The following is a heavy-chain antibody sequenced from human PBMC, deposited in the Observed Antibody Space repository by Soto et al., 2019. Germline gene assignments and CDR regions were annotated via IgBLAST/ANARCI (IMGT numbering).Heavy chain of an antibody. CDR1: GFTFSSYG. Sequence: QVQLVESGGGVVQPGRSLRLSCAASGFTFSSYGMHWVRQAPGKGLEWVAVIWFDGNNKYYADSVKGRFTISRDNSKNTLYLQMDSLRAEDTAVYYCARKGHCSGGSCYQYYHYGMDVWGQGTTVTVSS. V-gene: IGHV3-33*01. J-gene: IGHJ6*02. CDR2: IWFDGNNK. CDR3: ARKGHCSGGSCYQYYHYGMDV. D-gene: IGHD2-15*01.